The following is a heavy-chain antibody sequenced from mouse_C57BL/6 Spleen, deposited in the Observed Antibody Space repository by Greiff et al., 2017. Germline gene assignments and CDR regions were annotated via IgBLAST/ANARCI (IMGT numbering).Heavy chain of an antibody. CDR1: GYTFTSYW. CDR2: IHPNSGST. J-gene: IGHJ2*01. D-gene: IGHD2-5*01. CDR3: ARAYSNSYFDY. Sequence: VQLQQPGAELVKPGASVKLSCKASGYTFTSYWMHWVKQRPGQGLEWIGMIHPNSGSTNYNEKFKSKATLTVDKSSSTAYLQLSSLTSEYSAVYYCARAYSNSYFDYWGQGTTLTVSS. V-gene: IGHV1-64*01.